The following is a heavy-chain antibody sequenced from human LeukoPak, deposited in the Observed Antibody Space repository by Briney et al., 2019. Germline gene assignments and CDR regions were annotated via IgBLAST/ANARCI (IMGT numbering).Heavy chain of an antibody. J-gene: IGHJ6*03. Sequence: SVKVSCKASGYTFTSYGISWVRQAPGQGLEWMGRIIPILGIANYAQKFQGRVTITADKSTSTAYMELSSLRSEDTAVYYCARDSPTSGYGRRDYYYYMDVWGKGTTVTVSS. CDR3: ARDSPTSGYGRRDYYYYMDV. CDR2: IIPILGIA. D-gene: IGHD3-3*01. CDR1: GYTFTSYG. V-gene: IGHV1-69*04.